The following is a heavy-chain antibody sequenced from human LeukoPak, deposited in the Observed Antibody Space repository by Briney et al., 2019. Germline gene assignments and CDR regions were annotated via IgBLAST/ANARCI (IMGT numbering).Heavy chain of an antibody. Sequence: ASVKVSCKASGYTFTSYGISWVRQAPGQGLEWMGWISAYNGNTNYAQKLQGRVTMTTDTSTSTAYMELRSLRSDDTAVYYCARGWGTTMVRGVIANWFDPWGQGTLVTVSS. J-gene: IGHJ5*02. CDR1: GYTFTSYG. D-gene: IGHD3-10*01. V-gene: IGHV1-18*01. CDR3: ARGWGTTMVRGVIANWFDP. CDR2: ISAYNGNT.